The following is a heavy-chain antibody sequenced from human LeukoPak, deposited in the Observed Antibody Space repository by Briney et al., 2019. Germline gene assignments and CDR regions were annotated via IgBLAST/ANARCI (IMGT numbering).Heavy chain of an antibody. J-gene: IGHJ6*03. Sequence: GSSVKVSCKASGGTFSSYAISWVRQAPGQGLEWMGGIIPIFGTANYAQKFQGRVTITAGESTSTAYMELSSLRSEDTAVYYCARERGKDSSPFYYYYYMDVWGKGTTVTVSS. CDR3: ARERGKDSSPFYYYYYMDV. V-gene: IGHV1-69*01. CDR1: GGTFSSYA. CDR2: IIPIFGTA. D-gene: IGHD3-22*01.